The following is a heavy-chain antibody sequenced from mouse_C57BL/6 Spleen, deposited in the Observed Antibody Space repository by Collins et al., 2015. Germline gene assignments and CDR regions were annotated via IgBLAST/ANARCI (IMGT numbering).Heavy chain of an antibody. CDR1: GYAFSSYW. CDR2: IYPGDGDT. V-gene: IGHV1-80*01. D-gene: IGHD1-1*01. J-gene: IGHJ2*01. Sequence: QVQLQQSGAELVRPGASVKISCKASGYAFSSYWMNWMKQRPGKGLEWIGQIYPGDGDTNYNGKFKGKATLTADKSSSTAYMQLSSLTSEDSAVYFCARGNLDGSSLDYWGQGTTLTVSS. CDR3: ARGNLDGSSLDY.